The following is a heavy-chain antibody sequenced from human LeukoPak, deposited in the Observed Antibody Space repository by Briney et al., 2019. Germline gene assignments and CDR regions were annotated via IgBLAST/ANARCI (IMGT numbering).Heavy chain of an antibody. D-gene: IGHD6-19*01. CDR1: GYTFTNYY. J-gene: IGHJ4*02. V-gene: IGHV1-46*01. Sequence: ASVKVSCKASGYTFTNYYIHWVRQAPGQGLEWMGIVNPTGGSTTYTQKFQGRVTMTRDTSTSTVYMELSSLRYEDTAVYYCARASRTLIAVAGTVHDYWGQGTLSPSPQ. CDR3: ARASRTLIAVAGTVHDY. CDR2: VNPTGGST.